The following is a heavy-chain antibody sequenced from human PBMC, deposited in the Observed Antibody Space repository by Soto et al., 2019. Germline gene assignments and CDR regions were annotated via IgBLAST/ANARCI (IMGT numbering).Heavy chain of an antibody. Sequence: QVQLVESGGGLVKTGGSLRLSCAASGFSFSDYYMSWIRQAPGKGLEWVSYISSSGDTTLYAESVKGRFTISRDNARNSLHLEMNSLRAEDTAVYYCAKPLSLYSSSYLDYWAQGPLVTVSS. CDR2: ISSSGDTT. D-gene: IGHD6-13*01. J-gene: IGHJ4*02. V-gene: IGHV3-11*01. CDR3: AKPLSLYSSSYLDY. CDR1: GFSFSDYY.